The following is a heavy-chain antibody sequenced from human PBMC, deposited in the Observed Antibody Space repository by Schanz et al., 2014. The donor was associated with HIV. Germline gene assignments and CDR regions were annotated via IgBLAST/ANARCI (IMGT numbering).Heavy chain of an antibody. J-gene: IGHJ4*02. V-gene: IGHV3-33*01. CDR2: IYYDGTNK. Sequence: QVQLVESGGGVVQPGRSLRLSCVASGFSFRTFGMHWVRQAPGKGLEWVALIYYDGTNKYYTDSVKGRFTISRDNSKNTLYLQMNSLRAEDTSVYYCARGFQGFDYWGQGPLVTVSP. CDR3: ARGFQGFDY. D-gene: IGHD3-10*01. CDR1: GFSFRTFG.